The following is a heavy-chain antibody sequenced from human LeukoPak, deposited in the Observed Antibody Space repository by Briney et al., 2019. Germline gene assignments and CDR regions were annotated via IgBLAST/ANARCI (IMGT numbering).Heavy chain of an antibody. CDR1: GYTFTSYG. D-gene: IGHD3-22*01. V-gene: IGHV1-18*01. Sequence: ASVKVSCKASGYTFTSYGISRVRQAPGQGLEWMGWISAYNGNTNYAQKLQGRVTMTTDTSTSTAYMELRSLRSDDTAVYYCARVRYYDNDPNWFDPWGQGTLVTVSS. J-gene: IGHJ5*02. CDR2: ISAYNGNT. CDR3: ARVRYYDNDPNWFDP.